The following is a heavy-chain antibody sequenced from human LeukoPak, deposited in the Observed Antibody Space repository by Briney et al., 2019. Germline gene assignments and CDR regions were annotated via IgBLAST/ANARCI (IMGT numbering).Heavy chain of an antibody. Sequence: ASVKVSCKPSGGTFSSYAISWVRQAPGQGGEWMGGIIPIFGTANYAQKFQGTVTITADESTSTAYMELSSLRSEDTAVYYCAGGKSLGYCSSTSCSNYFDYWGQGTLVTVSS. CDR3: AGGKSLGYCSSTSCSNYFDY. V-gene: IGHV1-69*13. D-gene: IGHD2-2*01. J-gene: IGHJ4*02. CDR2: IIPIFGTA. CDR1: GGTFSSYA.